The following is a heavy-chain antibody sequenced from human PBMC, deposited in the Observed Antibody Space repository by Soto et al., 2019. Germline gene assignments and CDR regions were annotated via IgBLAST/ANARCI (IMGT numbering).Heavy chain of an antibody. D-gene: IGHD6-19*01. CDR2: ISWNSGSI. Sequence: EVQLVESGGGLVQPGRSLRLSCAASGFTFDDYAMHWVRQAPGKGLEWVSGISWNSGSIGYADSVKGRFTISRDNAKNSLYLQMNSLRAEDTALYYCAKGWWGAVAGGMDVWGQGTTVTVSS. J-gene: IGHJ6*02. V-gene: IGHV3-9*01. CDR3: AKGWWGAVAGGMDV. CDR1: GFTFDDYA.